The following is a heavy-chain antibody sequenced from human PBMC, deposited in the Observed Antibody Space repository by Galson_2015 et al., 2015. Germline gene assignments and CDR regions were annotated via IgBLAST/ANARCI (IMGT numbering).Heavy chain of an antibody. J-gene: IGHJ5*02. Sequence: SLRLSCAASGFTFSSYAMHWVRQAPGKGLEWVAVTSYDGSNKYYADSVKGRFTISRDNSKNTLYLQMNSLRAEDTAVYYCAGGGDIVVVPAAWGWFDPWGQGTLVTVSS. CDR3: AGGGDIVVVPAAWGWFDP. D-gene: IGHD2-2*01. V-gene: IGHV3-30-3*01. CDR1: GFTFSSYA. CDR2: TSYDGSNK.